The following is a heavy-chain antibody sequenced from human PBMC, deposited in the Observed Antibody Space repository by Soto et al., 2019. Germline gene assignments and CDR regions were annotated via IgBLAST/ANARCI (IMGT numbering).Heavy chain of an antibody. D-gene: IGHD2-21*01. CDR1: GFTFGDYV. CDR2: IKSSDGRT. CDR3: VKGRHGNCGAGTCPDY. J-gene: IGHJ4*02. V-gene: IGHV3-23*01. Sequence: PGGSLRLSCAASGFTFGDYVMTWVRQTPGKGLEWVSGIKSSDGRTYYADSVKGRFTISRDNSKNTMYLQMSSLRVEDTAVYFCVKGRHGNCGAGTCPDYWGQGTLVTVSS.